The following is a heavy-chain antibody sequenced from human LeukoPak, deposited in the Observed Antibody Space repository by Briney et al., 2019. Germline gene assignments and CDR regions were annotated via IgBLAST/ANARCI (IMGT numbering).Heavy chain of an antibody. J-gene: IGHJ4*02. Sequence: ASVKVSCKASGYTFTGHYMHWVRQAPGQGLEWMGWIDPKNAGTNFAQRFQGRVTMTRDTSISTVYMELSRLRSDDTALYYCARTLYIAAVPGGFDYWGQGTLVTVSS. CDR1: GYTFTGHY. CDR2: IDPKNAGT. D-gene: IGHD6-13*01. V-gene: IGHV1-2*02. CDR3: ARTLYIAAVPGGFDY.